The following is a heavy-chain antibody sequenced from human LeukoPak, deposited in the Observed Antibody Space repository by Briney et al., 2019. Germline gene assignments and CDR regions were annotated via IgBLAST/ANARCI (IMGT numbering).Heavy chain of an antibody. CDR1: GFTFSSYG. J-gene: IGHJ6*02. V-gene: IGHV3-30*03. CDR2: ISYDGSNK. CDR3: ARDYDYVWGSYRSYHYYYYGMDV. Sequence: GGSLRLSCAASGFTFSSYGMHWVRQAPGKGLEWVAVISYDGSNKYYADSVKGRFTISRDNSKNTLYLQMNSLRAEDTAVYYCARDYDYVWGSYRSYHYYYYGMDVWGQGTTVTVSS. D-gene: IGHD3-16*02.